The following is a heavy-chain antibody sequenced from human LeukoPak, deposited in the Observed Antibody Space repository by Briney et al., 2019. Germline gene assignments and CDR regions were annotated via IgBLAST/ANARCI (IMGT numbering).Heavy chain of an antibody. V-gene: IGHV3-53*01. J-gene: IGHJ4*02. CDR3: AREVKDKRTLDH. CDR2: IYSGGST. CDR1: GFTVSSNY. Sequence: PGGSLRLSCAASGFTVSSNYMSWVRQAPGKGLEWVSVIYSGGSTYYADSVKGRFTTSRDNSKNTLYLQMNSLRAEDTAVYYCAREVKDKRTLDHWGQGTLVTVSS. D-gene: IGHD1-1*01.